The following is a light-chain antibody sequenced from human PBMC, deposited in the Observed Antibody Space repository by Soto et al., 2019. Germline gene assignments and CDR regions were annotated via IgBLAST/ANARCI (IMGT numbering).Light chain of an antibody. Sequence: QSWLTQPASVSGSPGQSITISCSGTNSDIGSYDHVAWYQQFPGKSPKLIIYAVSDRPSGVSDRFSGSKSGISASLTISGLQTEDEADYYCISYTDRQSYLFGTGTKSPS. J-gene: IGLJ1*01. CDR1: NSDIGSYDH. CDR3: ISYTDRQSYL. V-gene: IGLV2-14*03. CDR2: AVS.